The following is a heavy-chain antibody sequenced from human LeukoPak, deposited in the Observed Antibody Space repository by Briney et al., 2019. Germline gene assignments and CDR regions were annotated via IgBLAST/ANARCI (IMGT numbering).Heavy chain of an antibody. Sequence: SVKVSCKASGGTFSSYAISWVRQAPGQGLEWMGRIIPILGIANYAQKFQGRVTITADESTSTAYMELSSLRSEDTAVYYCARDLAEYYDILTGYYPQGFDYWGQGTLVTVSS. CDR2: IIPILGIA. D-gene: IGHD3-9*01. J-gene: IGHJ4*02. CDR1: GGTFSSYA. V-gene: IGHV1-69*04. CDR3: ARDLAEYYDILTGYYPQGFDY.